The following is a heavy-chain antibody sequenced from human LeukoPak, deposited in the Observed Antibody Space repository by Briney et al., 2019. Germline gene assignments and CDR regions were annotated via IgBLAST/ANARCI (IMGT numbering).Heavy chain of an antibody. J-gene: IGHJ4*02. D-gene: IGHD6-13*01. Sequence: GGSLRLSCAASGFSFSSFSVNWVRQAPGKGREWVSSISSSGGYKYYADSMKGRFTFSRDNAKNSLYLQMNSLRAEDTAVYFCARQGLAAAGHDYWGQGTVVTVSA. CDR3: ARQGLAAAGHDY. V-gene: IGHV3-21*01. CDR2: ISSSGGYK. CDR1: GFSFSSFS.